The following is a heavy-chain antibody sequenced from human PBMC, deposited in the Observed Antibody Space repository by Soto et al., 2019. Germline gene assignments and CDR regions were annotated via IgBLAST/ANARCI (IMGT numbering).Heavy chain of an antibody. V-gene: IGHV4-31*03. J-gene: IGHJ4*02. CDR2: IYYSGST. CDR3: ARLPCVDCTNGVCYYFDF. D-gene: IGHD2-8*01. Sequence: PSETLSLTCTVSGGSISSGGYYWSWIRQHPGKGLEWIGYIYYSGSTYYNPSLKSRVTISVDTPKNQFSLKLSSVTAADTAVYYCARLPCVDCTNGVCYYFDFWGQGTLVTVSS. CDR1: GGSISSGGYY.